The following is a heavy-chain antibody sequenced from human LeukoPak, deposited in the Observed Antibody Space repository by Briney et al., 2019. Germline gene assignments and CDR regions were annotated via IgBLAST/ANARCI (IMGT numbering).Heavy chain of an antibody. D-gene: IGHD3-22*01. V-gene: IGHV3-30*02. Sequence: GGPLRLSCGASGFTFKSLGMHGVRNAPGKGLEWVAFIRYDGSNKYYADPVKGRFTISRDNSKNTLYLQMNSLRAEDTAVYYCVIEVDDSSGYSDYWGQGTLVTVSS. CDR3: VIEVDDSSGYSDY. J-gene: IGHJ4*02. CDR2: IRYDGSNK. CDR1: GFTFKSLG.